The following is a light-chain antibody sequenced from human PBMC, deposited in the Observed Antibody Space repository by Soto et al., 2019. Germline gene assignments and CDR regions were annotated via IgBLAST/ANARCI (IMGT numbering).Light chain of an antibody. CDR1: QSVSSNY. Sequence: IVLTQSPGTLSLSPGERATLSCRASQSVSSNYLAWYQQKPGQGPRLFIFGASSRLTGIPDRFSGSGSGTDFTLTISRLEPEDVGVYYCQQYGSSPRTFGQGTKVEIK. CDR2: GAS. J-gene: IGKJ2*02. CDR3: QQYGSSPRT. V-gene: IGKV3-20*01.